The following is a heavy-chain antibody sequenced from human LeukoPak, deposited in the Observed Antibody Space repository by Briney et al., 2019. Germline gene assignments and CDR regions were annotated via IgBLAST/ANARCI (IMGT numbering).Heavy chain of an antibody. CDR3: ARDVPKSGWYFQGPGKGYYYGMDV. J-gene: IGHJ6*02. CDR1: GFTFSSYS. Sequence: GGSLRLSCAASGFTFSSYSMNWVRQAPGKGLEWVSYISSSGSTIYYADSVKGRFTISRDNAKNSLYLQMNSLRAEDTAVYYCARDVPKSGWYFQGPGKGYYYGMDVWGQGTTVTVSS. CDR2: ISSSGSTI. D-gene: IGHD6-19*01. V-gene: IGHV3-48*04.